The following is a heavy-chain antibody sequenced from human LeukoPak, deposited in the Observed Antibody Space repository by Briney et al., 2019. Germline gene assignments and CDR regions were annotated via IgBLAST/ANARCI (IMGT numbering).Heavy chain of an antibody. D-gene: IGHD3-10*01. Sequence: SETLSLTCAVYGGSFSGYYWSWIRQPPGKGLEWIGEINHSGSTNYNPSLKSRVTISVDTSKNQFSLKLSSVTAADTAVYYCATDQHYGSGSYYNYYYYGMDVWGKGTTVTVSS. CDR1: GGSFSGYY. CDR3: ATDQHYGSGSYYNYYYYGMDV. CDR2: INHSGST. V-gene: IGHV4-34*01. J-gene: IGHJ6*04.